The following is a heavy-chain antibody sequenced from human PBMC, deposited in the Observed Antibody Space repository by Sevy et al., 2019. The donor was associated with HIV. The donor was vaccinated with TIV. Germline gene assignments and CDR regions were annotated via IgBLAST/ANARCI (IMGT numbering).Heavy chain of an antibody. D-gene: IGHD1-20*01. J-gene: IGHJ6*02. CDR2: TFYRSNWYN. V-gene: IGHV6-1*01. CDR3: ARDGLTYGGMDV. Sequence: SQTLSLTCAISGDSVSSNNAAWNWIRQSPSRGLEWLGRTFYRSNWYNDYAVSVKGQITINPETSKNQLSLQLTSVTPEDTAVYYCARDGLTYGGMDVWGQGTTVTVSS. CDR1: GDSVSSNNAA.